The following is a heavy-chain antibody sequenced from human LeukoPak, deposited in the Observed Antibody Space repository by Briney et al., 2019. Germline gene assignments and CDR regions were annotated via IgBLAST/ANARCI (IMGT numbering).Heavy chain of an antibody. J-gene: IGHJ4*02. D-gene: IGHD6-13*01. CDR3: ARDVYSSSWGTVDY. CDR1: GFTVSSNY. Sequence: GGSLRLSCAASGFTVSSNYMSWVRQAPGKGLEWVSIIYSGGSTFYADSVKGRFTISRDNAKNSLYLQMNSLRAEDTAVYYCARDVYSSSWGTVDYWGQGTLVTVSS. V-gene: IGHV3-53*01. CDR2: IYSGGST.